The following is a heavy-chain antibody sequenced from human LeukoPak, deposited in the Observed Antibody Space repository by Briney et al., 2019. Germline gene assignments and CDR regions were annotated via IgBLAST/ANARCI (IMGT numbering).Heavy chain of an antibody. J-gene: IGHJ3*02. D-gene: IGHD2-21*02. CDR2: ISNSGTT. V-gene: IGHV4-31*03. CDR1: GDSVTSGGYV. Sequence: SETLSLTCTVSGDSVTSGGYVWTWIRQHPGKGLEWIGYISNSGTTSYNPSLKSRVSISVDTSNNQFSLRLSSVTAADTAVYYCARDVVVTSSPDAFDIWGQGTMVTVSS. CDR3: ARDVVVTSSPDAFDI.